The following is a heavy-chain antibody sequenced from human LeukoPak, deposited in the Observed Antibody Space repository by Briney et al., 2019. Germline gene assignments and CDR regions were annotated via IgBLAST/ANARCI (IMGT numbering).Heavy chain of an antibody. V-gene: IGHV3-30*18. J-gene: IGHJ4*02. D-gene: IGHD4-11*01. CDR3: AKDGATGFYSMDY. CDR2: ISYDGSKK. Sequence: GGSLRLSCAVSGFTFSTYGMHWVRQAPGKGLEWVALISYDGSKKYYADSVKGRLTISRDNSKNTLYLQMNSLRAEDTAVYYCAKDGATGFYSMDYWGQGTLVTVSS. CDR1: GFTFSTYG.